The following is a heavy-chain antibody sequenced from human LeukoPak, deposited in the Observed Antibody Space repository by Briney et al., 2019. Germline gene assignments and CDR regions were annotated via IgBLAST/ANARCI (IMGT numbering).Heavy chain of an antibody. D-gene: IGHD6-6*01. Sequence: SVKVSCKASGDTFSNYAISWVRQAPGQGLEWMGGIIPIFGTTNYAQKFQGRVAITADESTSTVYMELSSLRSEDTAVYCCARAPSEGAFDIWGQGTMVTVSS. CDR3: ARAPSEGAFDI. CDR1: GDTFSNYA. J-gene: IGHJ3*02. V-gene: IGHV1-69*13. CDR2: IIPIFGTT.